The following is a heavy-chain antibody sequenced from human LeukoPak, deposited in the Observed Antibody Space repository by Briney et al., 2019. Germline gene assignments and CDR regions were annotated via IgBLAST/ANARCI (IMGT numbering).Heavy chain of an antibody. CDR2: IYYSGST. CDR1: GGSISSYY. J-gene: IGHJ5*02. V-gene: IGHV4-59*01. Sequence: SETLSLTCTVSGGSISSYYWSWIRQPPGKGLEWIGYIYYSGSTNYNPSLKSRLTISVDTSKNQFSLKLSSVTAADTAVYYCARAGSVDFWSGYYVGGQSGWFDPWGQGTLVTVSS. CDR3: ARAGSVDFWSGYYVGGQSGWFDP. D-gene: IGHD3-3*01.